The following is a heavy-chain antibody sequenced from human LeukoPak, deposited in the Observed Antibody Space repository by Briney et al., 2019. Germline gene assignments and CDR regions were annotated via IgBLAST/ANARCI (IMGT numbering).Heavy chain of an antibody. CDR3: ARGPSITMVRGGQWYYYMDV. J-gene: IGHJ6*03. V-gene: IGHV4-34*01. Sequence: SETLSLTCAVYGGSFSGYYWSWIRQPPGKGLEWIGEINHSGSTNYNPSLKSRVTISVDTSKNQFSLRLSSVTAADTAVYYCARGPSITMVRGGQWYYYMDVWGKGTTVTISS. D-gene: IGHD3-10*01. CDR1: GGSFSGYY. CDR2: INHSGST.